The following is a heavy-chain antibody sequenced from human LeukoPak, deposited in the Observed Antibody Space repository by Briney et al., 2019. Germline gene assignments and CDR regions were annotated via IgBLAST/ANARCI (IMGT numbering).Heavy chain of an antibody. J-gene: IGHJ4*02. CDR1: GGSISSGGYY. CDR2: IYYSGST. Sequence: ASVTLSLTCTVSGGSISSGGYYWSWIRQHPGKGLEWIGYIYYSGSTYYNPSLKSRVTISVDTSKNQFSLKLSSVTAADTAVYYCARDSDHYDSSGYGGYFDYWGQGTLVTVSS. V-gene: IGHV4-31*03. CDR3: ARDSDHYDSSGYGGYFDY. D-gene: IGHD3-22*01.